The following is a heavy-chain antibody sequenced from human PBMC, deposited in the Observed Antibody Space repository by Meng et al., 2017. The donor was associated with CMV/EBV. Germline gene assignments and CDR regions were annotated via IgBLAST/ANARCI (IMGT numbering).Heavy chain of an antibody. J-gene: IGHJ6*02. V-gene: IGHV1-69*02. D-gene: IGHD3-3*01. Sequence: SVKVSCKASGGTFSSYTISWVRQAPGQGLEWMGRIIPILGIANYAQKFQGRVTMTRNTSISTAYMELSSLRSEDTAVYYCARGAAPYYDFWSGYYLWGFYYGMDVWGQGTTVTVSS. CDR3: ARGAAPYYDFWSGYYLWGFYYGMDV. CDR1: GGTFSSYT. CDR2: IIPILGIA.